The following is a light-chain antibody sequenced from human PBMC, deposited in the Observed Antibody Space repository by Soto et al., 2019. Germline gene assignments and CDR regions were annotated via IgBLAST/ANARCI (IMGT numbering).Light chain of an antibody. V-gene: IGLV7-46*01. CDR3: LLTYSGASVF. Sequence: QAVVTQEPSLTVSPGGTVTLTCGSSTGAVASGHFPSWFQQKPGQAPRTLIYDTNNKQSWTPARFSGSVLGGKAALTLSGAHPEDEAEYYCLLTYSGASVFFGGRTKVTVL. CDR2: DTN. J-gene: IGLJ2*01. CDR1: TGAVASGHF.